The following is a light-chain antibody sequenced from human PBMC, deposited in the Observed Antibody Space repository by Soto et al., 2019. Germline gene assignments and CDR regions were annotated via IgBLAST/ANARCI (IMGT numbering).Light chain of an antibody. V-gene: IGKV3-11*01. CDR1: QNVINY. J-gene: IGKJ1*01. CDR2: EAS. Sequence: ETVLTQSPATLCLSQGGRATLSCRSSQNVINYLAWYQQKPGQAPRLLFYEASNRATGIPARFSGSGSGTDFTLTITSLEPEDFAVYYCQQRINWPPTFGQGTKVDI. CDR3: QQRINWPPT.